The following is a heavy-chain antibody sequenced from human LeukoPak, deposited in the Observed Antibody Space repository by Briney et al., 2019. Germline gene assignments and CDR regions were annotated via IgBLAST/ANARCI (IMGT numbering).Heavy chain of an antibody. V-gene: IGHV3-48*03. CDR1: GFTFSSYA. Sequence: GGSLRLSCAASGFTFSSYAMSWVRQAPGKGLEWVSYISSSGTTIYYADSVKGRFTISRDNAKNSLYLQMNSLRAEDTAVYYCARRYCSSTSCLIDYWGQGTLVTVSS. D-gene: IGHD2-2*01. CDR3: ARRYCSSTSCLIDY. J-gene: IGHJ4*02. CDR2: ISSSGTTI.